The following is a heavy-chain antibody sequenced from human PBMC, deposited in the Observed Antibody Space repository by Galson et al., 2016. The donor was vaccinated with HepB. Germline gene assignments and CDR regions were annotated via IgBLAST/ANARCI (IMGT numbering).Heavy chain of an antibody. CDR2: MCQSGST. Sequence: ETLSPTCAVSSGSVSSSHCWSWVRQPPGKGLEWIGEMCQSGSTNYSPSLKSRVTISVDKSKNQFSLMMRSVTAADTAVYYCARGRNDFWSDFFGGYHSGMDVWGQGTTVTVSS. J-gene: IGHJ6*02. CDR3: ARGRNDFWSDFFGGYHSGMDV. V-gene: IGHV4-4*02. CDR1: SGSVSSSHC. D-gene: IGHD3-3*01.